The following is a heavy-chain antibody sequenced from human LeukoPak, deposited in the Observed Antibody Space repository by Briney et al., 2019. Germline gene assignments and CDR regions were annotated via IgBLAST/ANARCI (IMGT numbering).Heavy chain of an antibody. CDR3: ARGYTNGWFHPGGY. Sequence: GESLKIPCKASAYIFTSYWIGWVRQMPGNRLVRIGIIHPGDSDTRYSPYFQGQVTISADKYISTAYMQWRSLKASDSAMYYCARGYTNGWFHPGGYWGQGALVTVSS. CDR2: IHPGDSDT. D-gene: IGHD6-19*01. CDR1: AYIFTSYW. J-gene: IGHJ4*02. V-gene: IGHV5-51*01.